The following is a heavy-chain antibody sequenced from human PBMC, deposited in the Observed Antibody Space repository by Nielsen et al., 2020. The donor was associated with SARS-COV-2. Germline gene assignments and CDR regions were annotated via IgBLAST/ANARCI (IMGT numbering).Heavy chain of an antibody. CDR3: AREPNYDILTGYSNDY. V-gene: IGHV7-4-1*02. D-gene: IGHD3-9*01. CDR1: GYTFTSYA. J-gene: IGHJ4*02. Sequence: ASVKVSCKASGYTFTSYAMIWVRQAPGQGLEWMGWINTNTGNPTYAQGFTGRFVFSLDTSVSTAYLQISSLKAEDTAVYYCAREPNYDILTGYSNDYWGQGTLVTVSS. CDR2: INTNTGNP.